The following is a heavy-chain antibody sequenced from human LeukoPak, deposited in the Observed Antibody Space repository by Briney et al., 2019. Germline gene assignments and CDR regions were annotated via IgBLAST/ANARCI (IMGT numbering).Heavy chain of an antibody. J-gene: IGHJ5*02. CDR1: GGSISSGGHF. CDR3: ARGYNRFGDLGWFDP. D-gene: IGHD3-10*01. V-gene: IGHV4-31*03. Sequence: PSETLSLTCTVSGGSISSGGHFWSWIRQHPGKGLEWIGHIYYSGTTYYNPSLKSRLTISVDTSENQLSLKVNSVTAADTAVYYCARGYNRFGDLGWFDPWGQGTQVIVSS. CDR2: IYYSGTT.